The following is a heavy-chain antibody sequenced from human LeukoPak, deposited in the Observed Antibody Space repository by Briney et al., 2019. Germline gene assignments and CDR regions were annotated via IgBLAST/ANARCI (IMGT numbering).Heavy chain of an antibody. CDR3: ARHRGDNAGFFAWFDY. J-gene: IGHJ4*02. D-gene: IGHD3/OR15-3a*01. CDR1: GGSISSGAYY. V-gene: IGHV4-30-4*08. CDR2: IYYSGST. Sequence: PSQTLSLTCTVSGGSISSGAYYWNWIRQHPGKGLEWIGYIYYSGSTYYNPSLKSRVTMSVDTSKNQFSLSLSSVTAADTANYYCARHRGDNAGFFAWFDYWGQGTLVTVSS.